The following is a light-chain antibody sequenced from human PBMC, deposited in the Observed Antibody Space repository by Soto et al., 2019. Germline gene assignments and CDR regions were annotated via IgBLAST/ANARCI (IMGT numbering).Light chain of an antibody. CDR3: TSYTSSSLLV. J-gene: IGLJ2*01. V-gene: IGLV2-14*01. Sequence: QSALTQPASVSGSPGQSITISCTGASSDVGGYNSVSWYQQHRGKAPKLVIYDVSNRPSGVSNRFSGSKSGNTASLTISGLQAEDEADYYCTSYTSSSLLVFGGGTKLTVL. CDR2: DVS. CDR1: SSDVGGYNS.